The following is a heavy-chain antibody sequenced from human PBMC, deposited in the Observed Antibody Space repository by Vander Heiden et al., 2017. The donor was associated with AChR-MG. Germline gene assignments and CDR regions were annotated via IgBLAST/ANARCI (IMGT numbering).Heavy chain of an antibody. CDR2: IYHSGST. J-gene: IGHJ5*02. V-gene: IGHV4-30-2*01. Sequence: QLQLQESGSGLVKPSQTLSLTCSVSGDSINRGRGYSWSWIRQAPGKGLEWIGYIYHSGSTYYNPSLKSRVTISTVLSKNQFTLKLSPVTAADTAVYFCARGSPPNYGDSPNWFDPWGQGILVTVSS. D-gene: IGHD4-17*01. CDR1: GDSINRGRGYS. CDR3: ARGSPPNYGDSPNWFDP.